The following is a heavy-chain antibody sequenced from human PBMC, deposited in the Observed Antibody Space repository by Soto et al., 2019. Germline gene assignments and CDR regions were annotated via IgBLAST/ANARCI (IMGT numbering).Heavy chain of an antibody. J-gene: IGHJ4*02. Sequence: SDTLSLTCTVSGGSISISSYYWGWIRHPPGKGLEWIGSIYYSGSTYYNPSLKSRVTISVDTSRNQFSLKLSSVTAADTAVYYCSAGGGLPRYYWGQGTLVTVSS. CDR2: IYYSGST. V-gene: IGHV4-39*01. D-gene: IGHD5-12*01. CDR1: GGSISISSYY. CDR3: SAGGGLPRYY.